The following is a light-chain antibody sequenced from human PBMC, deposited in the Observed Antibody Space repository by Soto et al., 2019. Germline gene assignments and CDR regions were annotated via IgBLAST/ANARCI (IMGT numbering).Light chain of an antibody. CDR1: HSVSSNY. V-gene: IGKV3-20*01. J-gene: IGKJ2*01. Sequence: IVLTQSPGTLSLSPGERATLSCRASHSVSSNYLAWYQQKPGQAPRLLISGASSRVAGIPDRFSASGSRTDFTLTISRLEPEDSAVYYCQQYGSSPMYTFGQGTKLEI. CDR2: GAS. CDR3: QQYGSSPMYT.